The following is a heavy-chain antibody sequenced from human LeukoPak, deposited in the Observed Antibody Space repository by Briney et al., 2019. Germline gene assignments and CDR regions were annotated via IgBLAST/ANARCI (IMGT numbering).Heavy chain of an antibody. Sequence: SGGSLRLSCAASGFTFSSYEMNWVRQAPGKGLEWVSYISSSGSTIYYADFVKGRFTISRDNAKNSLYLQMNSLRAEDTAVYYCARGGGSSWPSYGYWGQGTLVTVSS. CDR2: ISSSGSTI. CDR3: ARGGGSSWPSYGY. D-gene: IGHD6-13*01. V-gene: IGHV3-48*03. J-gene: IGHJ4*02. CDR1: GFTFSSYE.